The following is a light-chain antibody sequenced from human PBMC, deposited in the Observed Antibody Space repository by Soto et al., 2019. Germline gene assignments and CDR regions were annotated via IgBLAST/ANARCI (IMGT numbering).Light chain of an antibody. CDR3: QQRSNWPRIT. Sequence: EIVLTQSPGTLSLSPGERATLSCRAIQSVSNNYLAWYQQKPGQAPRRLIYGASSRATGIPDRFSGSGSGTDFTLTISSLEPEDFAVYYCQQRSNWPRITFGQGTRLEI. V-gene: IGKV3D-20*02. CDR2: GAS. CDR1: QSVSNNY. J-gene: IGKJ5*01.